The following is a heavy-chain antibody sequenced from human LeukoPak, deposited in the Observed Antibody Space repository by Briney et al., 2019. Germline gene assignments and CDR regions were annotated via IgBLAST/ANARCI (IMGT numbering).Heavy chain of an antibody. Sequence: PSQTLSLTCAVSGGSISSGGYSWSWIRQPPGKGLEWIGYIYHSGSTYYNPSLKSRVTISVDRSKNQFPLKLSSVTAADTAVYYCARVANSNSFDYWGQGTLVTVSS. CDR1: GGSISSGGYS. CDR3: ARVANSNSFDY. J-gene: IGHJ4*02. CDR2: IYHSGST. D-gene: IGHD5-12*01. V-gene: IGHV4-30-2*01.